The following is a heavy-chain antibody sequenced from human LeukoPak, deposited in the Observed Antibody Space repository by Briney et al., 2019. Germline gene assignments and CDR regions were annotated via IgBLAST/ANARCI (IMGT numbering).Heavy chain of an antibody. J-gene: IGHJ3*02. CDR1: GFTFSSYA. CDR2: ISGSGGST. D-gene: IGHD3-22*01. CDR3: AKWRYYDSSGDHDAFDI. V-gene: IGHV3-23*01. Sequence: GRSLRLSCAASGFTFSSYAMSWVRQAPGKGLEWVSAISGSGGSTYYADSVKGRFTISRDNSKNTLYLQMNSLRAEDTAVYYCAKWRYYDSSGDHDAFDIWGQGTMVTVSS.